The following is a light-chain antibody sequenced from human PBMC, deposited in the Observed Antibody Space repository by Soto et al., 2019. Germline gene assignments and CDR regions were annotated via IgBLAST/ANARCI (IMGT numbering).Light chain of an antibody. CDR1: QSVSSSY. CDR2: DAS. J-gene: IGKJ5*01. CDR3: QQRQYWPPIT. V-gene: IGKV3D-20*02. Sequence: EIVLTQSPGTLSLSPGERATLSFMARQSVSSSYLAWYQQRPGQAPRLLIYDASNRAAGIPARFSGSGSGTDFTLTISSLEPEDFAIYYCQQRQYWPPITFGQGTRLEIK.